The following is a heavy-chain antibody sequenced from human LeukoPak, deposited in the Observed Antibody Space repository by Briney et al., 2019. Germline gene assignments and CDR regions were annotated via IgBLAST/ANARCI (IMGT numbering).Heavy chain of an antibody. CDR1: GGSISSYY. CDR2: IYYSGST. D-gene: IGHD5-24*01. J-gene: IGHJ3*02. CDR3: ARVEDGYNYGNDAFDI. Sequence: KPSETLSLTCTVSGGSISSYYWSWIRQPPGKGLEWIGYIYYSGSTNYNPSFKSRVTISVDTSKNQFSLKLSSVTAADTAVYYCARVEDGYNYGNDAFDIWGQGTMVTVSS. V-gene: IGHV4-59*01.